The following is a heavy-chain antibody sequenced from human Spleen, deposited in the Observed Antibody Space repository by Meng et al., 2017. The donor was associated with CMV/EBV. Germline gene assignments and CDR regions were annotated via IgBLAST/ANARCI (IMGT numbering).Heavy chain of an antibody. CDR2: ISYDGSNK. V-gene: IGHV3-30*03. D-gene: IGHD2-21*01. CDR3: ARERVVVIAITPHSPGY. Sequence: GESLKISCAASGVTVNRNYMTWVRQAPGKGLEWVAVISYDGSNKYYADSVKGRFTISRDNSKNTLYLQMNSLRAEDTAVYYCARERVVVIAITPHSPGYWGQGTLVTVSS. CDR1: GVTVNRNY. J-gene: IGHJ4*02.